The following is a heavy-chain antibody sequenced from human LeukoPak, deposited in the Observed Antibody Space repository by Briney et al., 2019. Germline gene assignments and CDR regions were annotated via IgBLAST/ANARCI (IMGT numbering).Heavy chain of an antibody. J-gene: IGHJ3*02. CDR1: GFTFSSYA. Sequence: GGPVSLFCAASGFTFSSYAMSWVRQAPGKGLEWVSAISGSGGSTYYADSVKGRFTISRDNSKNTLYLQMNSLRAEDTAVYYCAKDMSTMVRGVIEDAFDIWGQGTMVTVSS. CDR3: AKDMSTMVRGVIEDAFDI. D-gene: IGHD3-10*01. CDR2: ISGSGGST. V-gene: IGHV3-23*01.